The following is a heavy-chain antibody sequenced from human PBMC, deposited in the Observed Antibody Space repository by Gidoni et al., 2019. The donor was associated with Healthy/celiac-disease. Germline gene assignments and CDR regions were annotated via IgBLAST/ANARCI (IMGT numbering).Heavy chain of an antibody. V-gene: IGHV3-74*01. Sequence: EVQLVESGGGLVQPGGSLRLSCAASGFTFSRYWMHWVRQAPGKGLVWVSRINSDGRSTSYADSVKGRFTISRDNAKNTLYLQMNSLRAEDTAVYYCAREGPMGVIVSAFDIWGQGTMVTVSS. D-gene: IGHD3-16*02. CDR2: INSDGRST. CDR3: AREGPMGVIVSAFDI. J-gene: IGHJ3*02. CDR1: GFTFSRYW.